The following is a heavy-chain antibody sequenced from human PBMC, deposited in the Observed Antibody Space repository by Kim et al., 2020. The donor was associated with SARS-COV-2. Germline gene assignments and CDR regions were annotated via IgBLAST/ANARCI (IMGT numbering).Heavy chain of an antibody. Sequence: GGSLRLSCAASGFTFSDYYMSWIRQAPGKGLEWVSYISSSSSYTNYADSVKGRFTISRDNAKNSLYLQMNSLRAEDTAVYYCAREPGAEGIVVVPAAIEPRRYYYYGVDVWGQGTTVTVSS. J-gene: IGHJ6*01. CDR1: GFTFSDYY. D-gene: IGHD2-2*01. V-gene: IGHV3-11*05. CDR2: ISSSSSYT. CDR3: AREPGAEGIVVVPAAIEPRRYYYYGVDV.